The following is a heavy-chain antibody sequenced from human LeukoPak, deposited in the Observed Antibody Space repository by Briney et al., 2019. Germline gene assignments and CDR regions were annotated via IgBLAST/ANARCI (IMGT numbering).Heavy chain of an antibody. Sequence: SETLSLTCTVSGGSISSSRYYWGWIRQPPGKGLEWIGTIYYSGSTYYNPSLKSRVTISVDTSKNQFSLKLSSVTAADTAVYYCAREMYDSGGYRVSYFDYWGQGSLVTVSS. CDR3: AREMYDSGGYRVSYFDY. J-gene: IGHJ4*02. V-gene: IGHV4-39*07. CDR2: IYYSGST. D-gene: IGHD3-22*01. CDR1: GGSISSSRYY.